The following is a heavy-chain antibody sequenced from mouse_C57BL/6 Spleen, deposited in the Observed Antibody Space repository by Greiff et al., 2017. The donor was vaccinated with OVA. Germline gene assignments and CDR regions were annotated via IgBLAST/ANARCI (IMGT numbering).Heavy chain of an antibody. Sequence: EVKLMESGPGLVKPSQSLSLTCSVTGYSITSGYYWNWIRQFPGNKLEWMGYISYDGSNNYNPSLKNRISITRDTSKNQFFLKLNSVTTEDTATYYCAIYGSYYYAMDYWGQGTSVTVSS. V-gene: IGHV3-6*01. CDR3: AIYGSYYYAMDY. CDR2: ISYDGSN. D-gene: IGHD1-1*01. CDR1: GYSITSGYY. J-gene: IGHJ4*01.